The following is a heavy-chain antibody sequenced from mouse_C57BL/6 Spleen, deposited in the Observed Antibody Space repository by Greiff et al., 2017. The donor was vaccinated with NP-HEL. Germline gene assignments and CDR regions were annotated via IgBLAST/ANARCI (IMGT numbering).Heavy chain of an antibody. D-gene: IGHD2-3*01. CDR2: IYPGSGST. CDR1: GYTFTSYW. Sequence: QVQLQQSGAELVKPGASVKMSCKASGYTFTSYWITWVKQRPGQGLEWIGDIYPGSGSTNYNEKFKSKATMTVDTSSSTAYMQHSSLTSEDSAVYYCAGAICDGYQGFADWGQGTLVTISA. CDR3: AGAICDGYQGFAD. J-gene: IGHJ3*01. V-gene: IGHV1-55*01.